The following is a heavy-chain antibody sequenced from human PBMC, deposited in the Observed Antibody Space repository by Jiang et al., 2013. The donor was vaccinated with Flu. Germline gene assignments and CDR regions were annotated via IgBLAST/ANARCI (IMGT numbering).Heavy chain of an antibody. D-gene: IGHD6-19*01. V-gene: IGHV4-34*01. J-gene: IGHJ4*02. CDR3: ARHNLGIAVAGTNGDFDY. CDR1: GGSFSGYY. CDR2: INHSGST. Sequence: LLKPSETLSLTCAVNGGSFSGYYWSWIRQPPGKGLEWIGEINHSGSTNYNPSLKSRVTISVDTSKNQFSLKLGSVTAADTAVYYCARHNLGIAVAGTNGDFDYWGQGTLVTVSS.